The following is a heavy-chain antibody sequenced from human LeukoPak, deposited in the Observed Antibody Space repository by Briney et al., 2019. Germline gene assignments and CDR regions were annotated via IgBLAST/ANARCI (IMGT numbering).Heavy chain of an antibody. V-gene: IGHV3-48*02. CDR2: ISSSRSI. CDR3: AKDPLESSSWSYYFDY. CDR1: GFTFSSYS. D-gene: IGHD6-13*01. Sequence: PGGSLRLSCAASGFTFSSYSMNWVRQAPGKGLEWVSYISSSRSIYYADSVKGRFTISRDNANNSLSLQMNSLRDEDTAVYYCAKDPLESSSWSYYFDYWGQGTLVTVSS. J-gene: IGHJ4*02.